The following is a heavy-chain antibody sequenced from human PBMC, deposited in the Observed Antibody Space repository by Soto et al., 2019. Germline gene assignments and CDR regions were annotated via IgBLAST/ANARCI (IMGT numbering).Heavy chain of an antibody. V-gene: IGHV1-69*06. CDR3: ARDLRGIPGTTDYFDY. D-gene: IGHD1-7*01. CDR1: GGTFSSYA. Sequence: QVQLVQSGAEVKKPGSSVKVSCKASGGTFSSYAISWVRQAPGQGLEWMGGIIPIFGTANYAQKFQGRVTITADKSTSTAYMELSSLRSEDTAVYYCARDLRGIPGTTDYFDYWGQGTLVTVSS. CDR2: IIPIFGTA. J-gene: IGHJ4*02.